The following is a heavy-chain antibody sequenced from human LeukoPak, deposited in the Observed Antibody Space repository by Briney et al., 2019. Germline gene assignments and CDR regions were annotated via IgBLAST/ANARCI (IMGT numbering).Heavy chain of an antibody. Sequence: SETLSLTCAVYGGSCDDYYCSWLRQPPGKGLEWIGEIHPSGIFYYNSSLLSRVTISLDTSKNQFSLKLDSVTAADTAVYYCARDLSNYYDSGGTRRYYYMDVWGKGTTVTVSS. V-gene: IGHV4-34*01. CDR2: IHPSGIF. J-gene: IGHJ6*03. CDR3: ARDLSNYYDSGGTRRYYYMDV. D-gene: IGHD3-22*01. CDR1: GGSCDDYY.